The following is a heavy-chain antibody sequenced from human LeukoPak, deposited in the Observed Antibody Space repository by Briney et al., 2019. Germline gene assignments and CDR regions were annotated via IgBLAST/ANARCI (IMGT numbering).Heavy chain of an antibody. Sequence: SETLSLTCTVSGGSISSGSYYWSWIRQPAGKGLEWIGRIYTSGSTNYNPSLKSRVTISVDMSKNQFSLKLSSVTAADTAVYYCASERPVLRYFQPEGGFDYWGQGTLVTVSS. CDR2: IYTSGST. V-gene: IGHV4-61*02. CDR3: ASERPVLRYFQPEGGFDY. CDR1: GGSISSGSYY. J-gene: IGHJ4*02. D-gene: IGHD3-9*01.